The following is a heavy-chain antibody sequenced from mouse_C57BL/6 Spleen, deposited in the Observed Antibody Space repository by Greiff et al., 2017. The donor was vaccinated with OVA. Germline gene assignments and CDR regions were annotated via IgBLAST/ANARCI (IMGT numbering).Heavy chain of an antibody. V-gene: IGHV1-26*01. Sequence: VQLQQSGPELVKPGASVEISCKASGYTFTDYYMNWVKQSHGKSLEWIGDINPNNGGTSYNQKFKGKATLTVDKSSSTAYMELRSLTSEDSVVYYCARPSYYYGSSYWYFDVWGTGTTVTVSS. J-gene: IGHJ1*03. CDR3: ARPSYYYGSSYWYFDV. CDR1: GYTFTDYY. CDR2: INPNNGGT. D-gene: IGHD1-1*01.